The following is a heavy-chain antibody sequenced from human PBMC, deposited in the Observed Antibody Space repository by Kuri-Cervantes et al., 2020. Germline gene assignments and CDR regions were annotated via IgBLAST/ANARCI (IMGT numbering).Heavy chain of an antibody. Sequence: GESLKISCAASGFTFSSYSMNWVRQAPGKGLEWVSSISSSSSYIYYADSVKGRFTISRDNAKNSLYLQMNSLRAEDTAVYYCAREDIVVVPAAILGYGGMDVWGQGTTVTVSS. D-gene: IGHD2-2*02. CDR1: GFTFSSYS. J-gene: IGHJ6*02. CDR2: ISSSSSYI. CDR3: AREDIVVVPAAILGYGGMDV. V-gene: IGHV3-21*01.